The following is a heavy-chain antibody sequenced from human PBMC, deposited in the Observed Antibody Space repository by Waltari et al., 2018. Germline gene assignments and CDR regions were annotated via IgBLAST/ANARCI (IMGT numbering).Heavy chain of an antibody. J-gene: IGHJ3*02. CDR1: GGSISSHY. CDR2: IYYSGST. CDR3: ARDYGGSWGAFDI. D-gene: IGHD4-17*01. V-gene: IGHV4-59*11. Sequence: QVQLQESGPGLVKPSETLSLTCTGSGGSISSHYWSWIRQPPGKGLEWIGYIYYSGSTNYNPSLKSRVTISVDTSKNQFSLKLSSVTAADTAVYYCARDYGGSWGAFDIWGQGTMVTVSS.